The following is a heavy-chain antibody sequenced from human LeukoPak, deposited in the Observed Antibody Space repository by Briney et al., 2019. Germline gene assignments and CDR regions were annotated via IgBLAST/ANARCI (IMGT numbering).Heavy chain of an antibody. V-gene: IGHV3-23*01. CDR2: ISGSGGST. CDR1: GITFSSYA. J-gene: IGHJ4*02. CDR3: AKDLVVPAADTLGVDY. Sequence: GGSLRLSCAASGITFSSYAMSWVRQAPGKGLEWVSAISGSGGSTYYADSVKGRFTISRDNSKNTLYLQMNSLRAEDTAVYYCAKDLVVPAADTLGVDYWGQGTLVTVSS. D-gene: IGHD2-2*01.